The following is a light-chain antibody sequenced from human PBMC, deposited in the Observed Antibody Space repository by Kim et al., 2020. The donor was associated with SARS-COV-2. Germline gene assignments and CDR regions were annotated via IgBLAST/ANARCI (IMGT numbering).Light chain of an antibody. J-gene: IGLJ2*01. Sequence: ALGQTVRITCQGDSLRRYYASWYQKKPGQAPVLVIYGKNNRPSGIPDRFSGSSSGNTASLTITGAQAEDEADYYCNSRDSSGNHLVFGGGTQLTVL. CDR2: GKN. CDR1: SLRRYY. CDR3: NSRDSSGNHLV. V-gene: IGLV3-19*01.